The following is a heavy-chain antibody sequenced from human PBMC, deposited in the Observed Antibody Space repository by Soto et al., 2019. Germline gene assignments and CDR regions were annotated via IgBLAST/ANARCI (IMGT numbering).Heavy chain of an antibody. J-gene: IGHJ4*02. V-gene: IGHV1-69*13. Sequence: SVKVSCKASGGTFSSYAISWVRQAPGQGLEWMGGIIPIFGTANYAQKFQGRVTITADESTSTAYMELSSLRSEDTAVYYCARTGYSSGWYGGNDYYFDYWGQGTLVTVSS. CDR1: GGTFSSYA. D-gene: IGHD6-19*01. CDR3: ARTGYSSGWYGGNDYYFDY. CDR2: IIPIFGTA.